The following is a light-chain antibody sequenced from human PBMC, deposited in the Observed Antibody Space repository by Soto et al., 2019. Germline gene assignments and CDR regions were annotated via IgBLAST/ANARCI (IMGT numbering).Light chain of an antibody. Sequence: SYELTQPPSVSVAPGQTARFTCGGNNIGSKSAHCYQQMPGQAPVLVVYDDSDRPSGIPKRFSGSNAGNTATLTISRVEAGDEADYYCHVWDSSSDPYVFGPGTKLTV. CDR3: HVWDSSSDPYV. CDR2: DDS. CDR1: NIGSKS. J-gene: IGLJ1*01. V-gene: IGLV3-21*02.